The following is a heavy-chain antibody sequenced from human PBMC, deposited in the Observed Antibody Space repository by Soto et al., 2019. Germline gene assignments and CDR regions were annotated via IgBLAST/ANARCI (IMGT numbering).Heavy chain of an antibody. CDR3: ARDYDILTGYYIY. CDR2: IYYSGST. J-gene: IGHJ4*02. V-gene: IGHV4-39*02. CDR1: GGSISSSSYY. D-gene: IGHD3-9*01. Sequence: SSETLSLTCTVSGGSISSSSYYWGWIRQPPGKGLEWIGSIYYSGSTYYNPSLKSRVTISVDTSKNQFSLKLSSVTAADTAVYYCARDYDILTGYYIYWGQGTLVTVSS.